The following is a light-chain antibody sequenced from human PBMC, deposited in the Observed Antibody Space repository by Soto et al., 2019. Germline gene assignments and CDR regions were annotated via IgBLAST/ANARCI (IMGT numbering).Light chain of an antibody. Sequence: FTQSSSTLSLSPGDRATLSFRASQSVSNDYVAWVQQKPGQTPRLLIYSVSSRATGIPDRFSGSGSGTDFTLTISRLEPEDFAVYYCQQYGSSGTFGQGTKVDIK. CDR2: SVS. CDR1: QSVSNDY. V-gene: IGKV3-20*01. CDR3: QQYGSSGT. J-gene: IGKJ1*01.